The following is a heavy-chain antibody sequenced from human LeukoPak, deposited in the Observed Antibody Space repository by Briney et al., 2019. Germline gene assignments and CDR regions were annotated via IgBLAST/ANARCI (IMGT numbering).Heavy chain of an antibody. CDR2: IREDGGEK. CDR3: ARDLAGHYYGSGSSFDY. D-gene: IGHD3-10*01. V-gene: IGHV3-7*01. CDR1: GFTFNNYW. J-gene: IGHJ4*02. Sequence: GGSLRLSCAASGFTFNNYWMSWVRQAPGKGLEWVANIREDGGEKYYVDSVKGQFTISRDNAKNSLFLQMNYLRAEDTAIYYCARDLAGHYYGSGSSFDYWGQGTLVTVSS.